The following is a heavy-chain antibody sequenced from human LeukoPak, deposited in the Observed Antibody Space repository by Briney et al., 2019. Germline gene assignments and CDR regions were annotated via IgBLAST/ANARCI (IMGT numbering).Heavy chain of an antibody. CDR2: IRYDGSNK. CDR1: GFTFISYG. J-gene: IGHJ6*03. CDR3: AKNGDRGAYCSGGSCYPYYYYNMDV. D-gene: IGHD2-15*01. V-gene: IGHV3-30*02. Sequence: GGSLRLSCAASGFTFISYGMHWVRQAPGKGLEWVTFIRYDGSNKYYADSVKGRFIISRDNSKNTLYLQMNSLRAEDTAIYYCAKNGDRGAYCSGGSCYPYYYYNMDVWGKGTTVTISS.